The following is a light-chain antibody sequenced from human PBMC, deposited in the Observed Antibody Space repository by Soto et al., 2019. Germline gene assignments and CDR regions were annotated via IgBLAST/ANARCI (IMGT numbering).Light chain of an antibody. CDR2: GAS. Sequence: IVLTQSPATLSLSPGERFTLSCMASQPVSINVAWYQQKPGQSPSLLISGASTRATGIPARFSGSGSGTDFTLTISSLEPEDFAVYYCQPRSNWPPTVGGATKVEIK. J-gene: IGKJ4*01. CDR3: QPRSNWPPT. V-gene: IGKV3-11*01. CDR1: QPVSIN.